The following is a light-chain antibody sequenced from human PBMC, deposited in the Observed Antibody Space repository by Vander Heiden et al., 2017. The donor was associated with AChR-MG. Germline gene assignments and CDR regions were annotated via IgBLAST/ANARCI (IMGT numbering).Light chain of an antibody. Sequence: QSALTQPASVSGSPGQSITISCTGTSSDVGGYNYVSWYQQHPGKAPKLLIYDVINRPSGVSNRFSGSKSGNAASLTISGLQAEDEADYYCSSYTSSSSPYVFGTGTKVT. J-gene: IGLJ1*01. V-gene: IGLV2-14*01. CDR3: SSYTSSSSPYV. CDR2: DVI. CDR1: SSDVGGYNY.